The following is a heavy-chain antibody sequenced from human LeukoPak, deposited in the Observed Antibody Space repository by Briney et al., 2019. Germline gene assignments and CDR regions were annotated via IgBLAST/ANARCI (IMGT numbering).Heavy chain of an antibody. Sequence: SETLSLACTVSGGSISSYYWSWIRQPPGKGLEWIGYIYYGGSTSYSPSLKTRVTISVDTSKNQFSLRVTSVTAADTAVYYCARGWNYKGPLDFWGQGALVTVSS. CDR1: GGSISSYY. J-gene: IGHJ4*02. CDR2: IYYGGST. CDR3: ARGWNYKGPLDF. V-gene: IGHV4-59*01. D-gene: IGHD1-7*01.